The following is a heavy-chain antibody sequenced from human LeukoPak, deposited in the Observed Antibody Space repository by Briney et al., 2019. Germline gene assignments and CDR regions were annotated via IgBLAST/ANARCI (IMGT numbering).Heavy chain of an antibody. CDR3: NLIADHSYYYSYYMDV. Sequence: GSLRLSCAASGFTFSSYEMNWVRQAPGKGLEWIGEINHSGVTNYNPSLKSRVTISLDTSKKQFSLKLRSVTAADTAMYYCNLIADHSYYYSYYMDVWGKGSTATISS. J-gene: IGHJ6*03. D-gene: IGHD2-15*01. V-gene: IGHV4-34*08. CDR1: GFTFSSYE. CDR2: INHSGVT.